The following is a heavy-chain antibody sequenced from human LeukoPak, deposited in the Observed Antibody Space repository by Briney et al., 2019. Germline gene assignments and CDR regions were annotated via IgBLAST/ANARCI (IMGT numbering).Heavy chain of an antibody. CDR1: GYTFTTYD. CDR3: TRAPVPGNY. D-gene: IGHD3-10*01. V-gene: IGHV1-8*01. CDR2: MNPHSGNT. J-gene: IGHJ4*02. Sequence: ASVKVSCKASGYTFTTYDINWGRQASGQGLEWMGWMNPHSGNTGYAQKFQGRVTMTRDTSINTAYMELSSLTSDDTAVYYCTRAPVPGNYWGQGTLVTVSS.